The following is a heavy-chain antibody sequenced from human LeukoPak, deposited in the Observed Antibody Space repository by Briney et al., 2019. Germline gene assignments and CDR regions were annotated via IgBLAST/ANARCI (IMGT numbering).Heavy chain of an antibody. CDR2: IY. D-gene: IGHD3-22*01. CDR3: ARVPYYYDSSGLLQSYYFDY. Sequence: SGTLSLTCAVSGGSISSSNWWSWVRQPPGKGLEWIGYIYYNPSLKSRVTISVDTSKNQFSLKLSSVTAADTAVYYCARVPYYYDSSGLLQSYYFDYWGQGTLVTVSS. CDR1: GGSISSSNW. J-gene: IGHJ4*02. V-gene: IGHV4-4*02.